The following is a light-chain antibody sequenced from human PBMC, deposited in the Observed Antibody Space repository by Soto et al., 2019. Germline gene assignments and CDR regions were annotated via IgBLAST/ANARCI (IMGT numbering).Light chain of an antibody. V-gene: IGKV1-17*01. CDR3: LQHYTYTRT. J-gene: IGKJ2*01. CDR1: QGIRND. CDR2: AAS. Sequence: DIQMTQYPSSLSASIGDRVTITCRASQGIRNDLGWFQKKPGKAPKRLIFAASNLESGVPSRFSGSGYGTEFTITISSMKAEDFETYYCLQHYTYTRTFGQGTRLEIK.